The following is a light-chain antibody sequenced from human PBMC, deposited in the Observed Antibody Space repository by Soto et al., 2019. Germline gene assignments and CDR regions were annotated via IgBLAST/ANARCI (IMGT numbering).Light chain of an antibody. V-gene: IGKV1-5*03. CDR2: KAS. Sequence: DVQMTQSPSTLSASVLYIVTITFRASHSISSYLTLYQQKPGKAPKLLIYKASNLESGVPSRFSGSGSGTEFTLTISSLQPDDFAAYYCQKYNSFPWKFGQGNKGDIK. CDR3: QKYNSFPWK. CDR1: HSISSY. J-gene: IGKJ1*01.